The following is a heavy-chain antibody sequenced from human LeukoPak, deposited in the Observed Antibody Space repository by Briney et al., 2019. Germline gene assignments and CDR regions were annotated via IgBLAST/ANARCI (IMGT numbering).Heavy chain of an antibody. J-gene: IGHJ4*02. CDR2: ISDSGDST. D-gene: IGHD2-2*01. CDR1: GFTFSGFA. V-gene: IGHV3-23*01. CDR3: AKSHSVVQRDYFDY. Sequence: GGSLRLSCAASGFTFSGFAMTWVRQAPGKGLEWVSTISDSGDSTYYADSVKGRFTISRDNSKDTLFVQMNSLRAEDAAVYYCAKSHSVVQRDYFDYWGQGTLVTVSS.